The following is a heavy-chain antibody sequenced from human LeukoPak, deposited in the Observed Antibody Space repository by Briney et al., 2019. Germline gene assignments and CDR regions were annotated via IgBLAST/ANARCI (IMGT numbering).Heavy chain of an antibody. Sequence: SETLSLTCTVSGGSISSSSYYWGWIRQPPGKGLEWIGSIYYSGSTYYNPSLKSRVTISVDTSKNQFSLKLSSVTAADTAVYYCARDGSVAGTPLYYFDYRGQGTLVTVSS. CDR2: IYYSGST. CDR3: ARDGSVAGTPLYYFDY. D-gene: IGHD6-19*01. V-gene: IGHV4-39*07. J-gene: IGHJ4*02. CDR1: GGSISSSSYY.